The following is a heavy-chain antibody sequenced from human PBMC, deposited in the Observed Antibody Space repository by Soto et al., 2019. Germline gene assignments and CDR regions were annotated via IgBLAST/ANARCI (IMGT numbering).Heavy chain of an antibody. V-gene: IGHV3-33*01. CDR3: ARDVVVMAYYYGMDV. Sequence: KGLEWVAVIWYDGSNKYYADSVKGRFTISRDNSKNTLYLXMNXLRAEDTAVYYCARDVVVMAYYYGMDVWGQGTTVTVSS. CDR2: IWYDGSNK. J-gene: IGHJ6*02. D-gene: IGHD3-22*01.